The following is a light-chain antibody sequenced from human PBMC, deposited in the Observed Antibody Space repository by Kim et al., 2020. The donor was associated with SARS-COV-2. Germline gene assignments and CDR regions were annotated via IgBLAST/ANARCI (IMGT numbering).Light chain of an antibody. CDR1: TSNVGRNT. CDR3: SSWDDTLNALV. V-gene: IGLV1-44*01. J-gene: IGLJ2*01. CDR2: SNN. Sequence: QSVLIQPPSASGAPGQRVTISCSGSTSNVGRNTVKWYQQFPGSAPHILIHSNNQRSSGVPDRISGSISGTSASLAISGLQSEDEADYYCSSWDDTLNALVFGGGTQLTVL.